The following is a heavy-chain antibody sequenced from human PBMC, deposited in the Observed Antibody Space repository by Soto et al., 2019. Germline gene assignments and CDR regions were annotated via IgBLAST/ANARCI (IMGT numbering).Heavy chain of an antibody. J-gene: IGHJ4*02. CDR3: ARGGGIVGATKGDY. CDR1: GGTFSSYA. Sequence: QVQLVQSGAEVKKPGSSVKVSCKASGGTFSSYAISWVRQAPGQGLEWMGGIIPIFGTANYAQKFQGRVTITADEYTSTAYMELSSRRSEDTAVYCCARGGGIVGATKGDYWGQGTLVTVSS. D-gene: IGHD1-26*01. V-gene: IGHV1-69*01. CDR2: IIPIFGTA.